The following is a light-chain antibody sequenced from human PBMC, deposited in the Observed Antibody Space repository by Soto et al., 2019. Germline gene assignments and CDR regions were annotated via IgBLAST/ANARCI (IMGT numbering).Light chain of an antibody. J-gene: IGKJ3*01. CDR1: QSIASSY. CDR3: QQYGSSHRFT. V-gene: IGKV3-20*01. Sequence: EIVLTQSPGTLSLSPGERATLSCRASQSIASSYLAWFQQKPGQAPRLLIYGASSRATGIPDRFSGSGSRTDFTLPITRLEPEDFAVYYCQQYGSSHRFTFGPGTKVDI. CDR2: GAS.